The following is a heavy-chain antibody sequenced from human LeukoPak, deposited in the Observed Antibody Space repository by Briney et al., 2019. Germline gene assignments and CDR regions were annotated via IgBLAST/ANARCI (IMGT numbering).Heavy chain of an antibody. V-gene: IGHV4-31*03. D-gene: IGHD1-26*01. CDR3: ARDPPRIVGATSV. J-gene: IGHJ4*02. CDR2: IYYSGST. CDR1: GGSISSGGYY. Sequence: SQTLSLTCTVSGGSISSGGYYWSWIRQHPGKGLEWIGYIYYSGSTYYNPSLKSRVTISVDTSKNQFSLKLSSVTAADTAVYYCARDPPRIVGATSVWGQGTLVTVSS.